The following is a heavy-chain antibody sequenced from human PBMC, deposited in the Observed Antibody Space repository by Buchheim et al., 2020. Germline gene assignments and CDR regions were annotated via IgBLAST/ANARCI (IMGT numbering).Heavy chain of an antibody. D-gene: IGHD3-22*01. V-gene: IGHV3-30-3*01. J-gene: IGHJ6*02. Sequence: QVQLVESGGGVVQPGRSLRLSCAASGFTFSSYAMHWVCQAPGKGLEWVAVISYDGSNKYYADSVKGRFTISRDNSKNTLYLQMNSLRAEDTAVYYCARVRKRLLDGMDVWGQGTT. CDR1: GFTFSSYA. CDR3: ARVRKRLLDGMDV. CDR2: ISYDGSNK.